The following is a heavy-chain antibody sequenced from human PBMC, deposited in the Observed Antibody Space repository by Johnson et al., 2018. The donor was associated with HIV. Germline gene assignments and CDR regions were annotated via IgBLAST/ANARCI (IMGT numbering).Heavy chain of an antibody. D-gene: IGHD2-21*02. CDR1: GFTFSSYA. CDR3: ARDLLIAYCGGDCWDAFDI. J-gene: IGHJ3*02. CDR2: ISYDGSNK. Sequence: QVQLVESGGGVVQPGSSLTLSCAASGFTFSSYAMHWVRQAPGKGLEWVAVISYDGSNKYYADSVKGRFTISRDNSKNTLYLQMNSLRAEDTAVYYCARDLLIAYCGGDCWDAFDIWGQGTMVTVSS. V-gene: IGHV3-30-3*01.